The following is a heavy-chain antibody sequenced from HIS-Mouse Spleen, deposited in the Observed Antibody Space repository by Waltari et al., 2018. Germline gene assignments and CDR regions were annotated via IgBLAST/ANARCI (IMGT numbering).Heavy chain of an antibody. Sequence: QVQLVQSGAEVKKPGASVTVSCKASGYTFTSYDITWVRQATGQGLEWMGWMNPNSGNTGYAQKFQGRVTMTRNTSISTAYMELSSLRSEDTAVYYCARDVSSWYYYYYGMDVWGQGTTVTVSS. CDR1: GYTFTSYD. J-gene: IGHJ6*02. D-gene: IGHD6-13*01. V-gene: IGHV1-8*01. CDR2: MNPNSGNT. CDR3: ARDVSSWYYYYYGMDV.